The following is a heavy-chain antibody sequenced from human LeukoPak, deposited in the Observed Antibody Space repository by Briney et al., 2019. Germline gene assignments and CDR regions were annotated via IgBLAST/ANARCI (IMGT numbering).Heavy chain of an antibody. Sequence: GGSLRLSCAASGLTFSSYSMNWVRQAPGKGLEWVSYISSSSTTIYADSVKGRFTISRDNAKNSLYLQMNSLRAEDTAVYYCARDFSDYDILTGYYVEWFDPWGQGTLVTVSS. D-gene: IGHD3-9*01. CDR2: ISSSSTTI. CDR1: GLTFSSYS. J-gene: IGHJ5*02. CDR3: ARDFSDYDILTGYYVEWFDP. V-gene: IGHV3-48*04.